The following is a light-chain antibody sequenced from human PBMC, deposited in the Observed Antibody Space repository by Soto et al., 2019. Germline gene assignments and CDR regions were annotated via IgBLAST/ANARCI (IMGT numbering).Light chain of an antibody. CDR2: DAS. J-gene: IGKJ4*01. CDR1: YSISSW. CDR3: QQYHTYLT. Sequence: DIQMTQSPSTLSASIGVRVTITCRASYSISSWLAWYQQRPGRAPKLLIYDASTLESGVPSRFSGSGYGTEFTLTISSLQPDDLATYHCQQYHTYLTFGGGTKVEI. V-gene: IGKV1-5*01.